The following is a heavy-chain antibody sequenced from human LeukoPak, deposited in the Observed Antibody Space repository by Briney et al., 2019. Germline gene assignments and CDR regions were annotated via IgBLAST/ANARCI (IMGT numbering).Heavy chain of an antibody. D-gene: IGHD2-15*01. V-gene: IGHV5-51*01. CDR1: GYSFTSYW. J-gene: IGHJ4*02. CDR2: IYPGDSDT. Sequence: GESLKISCKGSGYSFTSYWIGWVRQMPGKGLEWMGIIYPGDSDTRYSPSFQGQVTISADKSISTAYLQWSSLKASDTAMYYCARGYCSGGSCYHLDYWGQGTLVTASS. CDR3: ARGYCSGGSCYHLDY.